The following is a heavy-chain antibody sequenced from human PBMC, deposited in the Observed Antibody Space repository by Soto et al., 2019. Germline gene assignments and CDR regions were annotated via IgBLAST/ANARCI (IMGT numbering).Heavy chain of an antibody. CDR3: AGEYLACGSGSYYRYFDY. Sequence: QVQLVQSGAEVKKPGASVKVSCKASGYTFTSYAMHWVRQAPGQRLEWMGWINAGNGNTKDSQKFQGRVTITRETAASTAYRERSSLRAEDTAVYYCAGEYLACGSGSYYRYFDYWGQGTLVTVSS. CDR1: GYTFTSYA. J-gene: IGHJ4*02. D-gene: IGHD3-10*01. CDR2: INAGNGNT. V-gene: IGHV1-3*01.